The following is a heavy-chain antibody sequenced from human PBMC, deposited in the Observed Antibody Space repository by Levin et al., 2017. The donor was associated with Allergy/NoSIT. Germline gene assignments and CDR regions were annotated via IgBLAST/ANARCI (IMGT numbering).Heavy chain of an antibody. CDR1: GFTFSSYS. V-gene: IGHV3-21*01. J-gene: IGHJ4*02. D-gene: IGHD3-22*01. Sequence: ASVKVSCAASGFTFSSYSMNWVRQAPGKGLEWVSSISSSSSYIYYADSVKGRFTISRDNAKNSLYLQMNSLRAEDTAVYYCARDSRYSSGYYYLDYWGQGTLVTVSS. CDR2: ISSSSSYI. CDR3: ARDSRYSSGYYYLDY.